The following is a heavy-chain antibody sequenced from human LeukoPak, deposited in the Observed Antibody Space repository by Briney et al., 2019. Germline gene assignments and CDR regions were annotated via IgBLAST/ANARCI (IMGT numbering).Heavy chain of an antibody. J-gene: IGHJ3*02. CDR3: ARDLVTVTKGFDI. Sequence: SETLSLTCTVSGGSISSYYWTCIRQPAGKGLEWIGRIYTTGSTNYNPSLNSRVTMSVDTSKNQFSLKLSSVTAADTAVYYCARDLVTVTKGFDIWGQGTMVSVSS. CDR1: GGSISSYY. CDR2: IYTTGST. D-gene: IGHD4-17*01. V-gene: IGHV4-4*07.